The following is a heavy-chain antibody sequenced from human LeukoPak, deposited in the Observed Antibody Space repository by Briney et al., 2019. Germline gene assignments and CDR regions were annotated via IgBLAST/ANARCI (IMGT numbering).Heavy chain of an antibody. D-gene: IGHD4-23*01. CDR1: GGSISCYY. CDR2: IYYSGST. Sequence: PSETLSLTCTVSGGSISCYYWSWIRQPPGKGLEWIGYIYYSGSTNYNPSLKSRVTISVDTSKNQFSLKLSSVTAADTAVYYCAREGTTVVTPSHAFDIWGQGTMVTVSS. CDR3: AREGTTVVTPSHAFDI. J-gene: IGHJ3*02. V-gene: IGHV4-59*01.